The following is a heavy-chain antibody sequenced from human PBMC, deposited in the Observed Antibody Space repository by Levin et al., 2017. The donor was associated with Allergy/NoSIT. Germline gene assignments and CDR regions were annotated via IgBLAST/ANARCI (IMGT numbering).Heavy chain of an antibody. CDR2: ISWNSGSI. Sequence: GGSLRLSCAASGFTFDDYAMHWVRQAPGKGLEWVSGISWNSGSIGYADSVKGRFTMSRDNAKNSLYLQMNSLRAEDTALYYCAKDNKGRNFYYYYGMDGWGQGTTVTVSS. J-gene: IGHJ6*02. CDR3: AKDNKGRNFYYYYGMDG. V-gene: IGHV3-9*01. CDR1: GFTFDDYA.